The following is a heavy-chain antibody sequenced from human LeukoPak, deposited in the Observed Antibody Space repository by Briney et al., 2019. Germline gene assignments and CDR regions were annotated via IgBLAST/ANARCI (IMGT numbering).Heavy chain of an antibody. Sequence: GGSLRLSCAASGFTFSTYGMTWVRQAPGKGLEWVSTISGSGGFTSGGTTYYADSVEGRFAISRDNSKNTLYLQMNSLRAEDTAIYYCARGGLLVGAPPFDYWGQGTLVTVSS. CDR2: ISGSGGFTSGGTT. D-gene: IGHD1-26*01. CDR1: GFTFSTYG. J-gene: IGHJ4*02. V-gene: IGHV3-23*01. CDR3: ARGGLLVGAPPFDY.